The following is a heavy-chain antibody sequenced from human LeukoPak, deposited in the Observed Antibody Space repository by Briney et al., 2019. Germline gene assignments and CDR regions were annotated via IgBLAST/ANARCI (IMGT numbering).Heavy chain of an antibody. J-gene: IGHJ6*03. CDR2: ISSSSSTI. CDR3: AREPRALYYYYYMDV. CDR1: GFTFSSYS. Sequence: GGSLRLSCAASGFTFSSYSMNWVRQAPGKGLEWVSYISSSSSTIYYADSVKGRFTISRDNAKNSLYLQMNSLRAEDTAVYYCAREPRALYYYYYMDVWGKGTTVTVSS. V-gene: IGHV3-48*01.